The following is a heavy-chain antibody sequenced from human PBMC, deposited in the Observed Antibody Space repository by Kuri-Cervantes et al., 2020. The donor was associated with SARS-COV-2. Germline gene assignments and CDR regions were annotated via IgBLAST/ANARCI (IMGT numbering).Heavy chain of an antibody. Sequence: GESLKISCAASGFTFSSYAMHWVRQAPGKGLEWVAVISYDGSNKYYADSVKGRFTISRDNSKNTLYLQMNSLRAEDTAVYYCARIRPKLGYCSSTSCYSPMGYFDYWGQGTLVTVSS. CDR2: ISYDGSNK. D-gene: IGHD2-2*01. V-gene: IGHV3-30-3*01. CDR3: ARIRPKLGYCSSTSCYSPMGYFDY. CDR1: GFTFSSYA. J-gene: IGHJ4*02.